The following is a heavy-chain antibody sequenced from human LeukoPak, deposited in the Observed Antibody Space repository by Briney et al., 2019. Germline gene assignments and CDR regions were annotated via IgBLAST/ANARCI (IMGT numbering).Heavy chain of an antibody. D-gene: IGHD4-11*01. Sequence: GGSLRLSCAASGFTFSSYSMNWVRQAPGKGLEWVSSISSSSSYIYYADSVKGRFTISRDNSKNTLYLQLNSLRTEDTAVYYCARDYYNNYDVGFWGQGTLVTVSS. CDR2: ISSSSSYI. CDR3: ARDYYNNYDVGF. J-gene: IGHJ4*02. CDR1: GFTFSSYS. V-gene: IGHV3-21*01.